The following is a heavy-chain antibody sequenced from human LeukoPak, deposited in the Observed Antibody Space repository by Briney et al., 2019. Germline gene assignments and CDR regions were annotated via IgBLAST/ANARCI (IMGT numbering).Heavy chain of an antibody. CDR2: ISGSGGST. CDR1: GLTFSSYA. CDR3: AGEFNETAMWFFDY. Sequence: GGSLRLSCAASGLTFSSYAMSWVRQAPGKGLEWVSAISGSGGSTYYADSVKGRFTISRDNAKNTLSLQMNSLGAEDTAVYYCAGEFNETAMWFFDYWGQGSLVTVSS. V-gene: IGHV3-23*01. J-gene: IGHJ4*02. D-gene: IGHD5-18*01.